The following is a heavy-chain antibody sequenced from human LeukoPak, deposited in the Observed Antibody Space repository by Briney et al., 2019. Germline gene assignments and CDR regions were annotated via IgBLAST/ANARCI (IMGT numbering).Heavy chain of an antibody. V-gene: IGHV4-59*01. CDR3: ARENGYRYDY. CDR2: IYYSGST. CDR1: GGSISSYY. D-gene: IGHD5-18*01. Sequence: SETLSLTCTVSGGSISSYYWSWIRQPPGKGLEWIGYIYYSGSTNYNPSLQSRVTISVDTSKNQFSLKLSSVTAADTAVYYCARENGYRYDYWGQGTLVTVSS. J-gene: IGHJ4*02.